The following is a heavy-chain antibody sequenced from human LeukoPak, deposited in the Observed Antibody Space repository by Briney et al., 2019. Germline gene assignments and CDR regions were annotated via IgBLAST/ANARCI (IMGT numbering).Heavy chain of an antibody. J-gene: IGHJ6*02. V-gene: IGHV1-2*04. CDR3: ARDGDYGDYTGNYYGMDV. Sequence: ASVNVSCKASGYTFTGYYMHWVRQAPGQGLEWMGWINPNSGGTNYAQKFQGWVTMTRDTSISTAYMELSRLRSDDTAVYYCARDGDYGDYTGNYYGMDVWGQGTTVTVSS. D-gene: IGHD4-17*01. CDR2: INPNSGGT. CDR1: GYTFTGYY.